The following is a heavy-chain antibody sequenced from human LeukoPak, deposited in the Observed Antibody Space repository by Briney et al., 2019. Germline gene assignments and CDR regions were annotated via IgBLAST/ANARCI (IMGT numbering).Heavy chain of an antibody. D-gene: IGHD3-10*01. Sequence: ASVKVSCKASGYTFTGYYVHWVRQAPGQGPEWMGWINPNSGGTNYAQKFQGRVTMTRDTSISTAYMELSRLRSDDTAVYYCARDPGGVTYYYGPNWFDPWGQGTLVTVSS. CDR1: GYTFTGYY. CDR3: ARDPGGVTYYYGPNWFDP. V-gene: IGHV1-2*02. J-gene: IGHJ5*02. CDR2: INPNSGGT.